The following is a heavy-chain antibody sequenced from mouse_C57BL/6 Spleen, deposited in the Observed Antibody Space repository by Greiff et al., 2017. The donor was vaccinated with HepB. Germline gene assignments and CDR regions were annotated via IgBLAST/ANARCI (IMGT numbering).Heavy chain of an antibody. D-gene: IGHD6-1*01. V-gene: IGHV1-82*01. CDR3: ARGSTRGFAY. CDR2: IYPGDGDT. J-gene: IGHJ3*01. CDR1: GYAFSSSW. Sequence: QVHVKQSGPELVKPGASVKISCKASGYAFSSSWMNWVKQRPGKGLEWIGRIYPGDGDTNYNGKFKGKATLTADKSSSTAYMQLSSLTSEDSAVYFCARGSTRGFAYWGQGTLVTVSA.